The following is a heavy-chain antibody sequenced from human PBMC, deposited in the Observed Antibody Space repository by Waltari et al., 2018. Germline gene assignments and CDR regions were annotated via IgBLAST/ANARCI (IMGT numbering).Heavy chain of an antibody. CDR3: ARGVTTVEY. V-gene: IGHV3-7*04. D-gene: IGHD2-21*02. CDR1: GFTFTNHW. J-gene: IGHJ4*02. Sequence: EVQLVESGGGLVQPGGSLRLSCSGSGFTFTNHWMSWVRQAPGKGPGWVASIKHDGSEKYYVDSMKGRFTISRDNANNSLSLQMDSLRAEDTAVYFCARGVTTVEYWGQGTLVTVSS. CDR2: IKHDGSEK.